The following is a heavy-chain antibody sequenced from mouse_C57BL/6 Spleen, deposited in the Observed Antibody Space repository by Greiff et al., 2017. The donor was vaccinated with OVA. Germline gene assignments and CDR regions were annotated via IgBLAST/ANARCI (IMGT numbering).Heavy chain of an antibody. Sequence: QVQLKESGAELVRPGTSVKLSCKASGYTFTSYWMHWVKQRPGQGLEWIGVIDPSDSYTNYNQKFKGKATLTVDTSSSTAYMQLSSLTSEDSAVYYCARGGPSTGTGDAMDYWGQGTSVTVSS. D-gene: IGHD4-1*02. CDR3: ARGGPSTGTGDAMDY. J-gene: IGHJ4*01. V-gene: IGHV1-59*01. CDR2: IDPSDSYT. CDR1: GYTFTSYW.